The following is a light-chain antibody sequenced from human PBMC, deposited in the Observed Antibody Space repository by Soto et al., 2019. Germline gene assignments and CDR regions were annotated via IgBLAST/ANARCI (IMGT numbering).Light chain of an antibody. V-gene: IGKV1-12*01. CDR1: QDLRTW. CDR2: GAS. Sequence: DIQMSQSPSSVSASVGDRVTITCRASQDLRTWLAWYQQKPGKAPELLIYGASSLHSAVPSRFSGSGSGTDFTLIISSLQPEDFATYYCQQSISFPWTFGQGTKVEI. CDR3: QQSISFPWT. J-gene: IGKJ1*01.